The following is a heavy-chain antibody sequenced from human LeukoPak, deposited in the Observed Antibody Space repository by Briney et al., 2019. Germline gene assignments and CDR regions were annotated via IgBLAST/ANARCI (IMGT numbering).Heavy chain of an antibody. D-gene: IGHD2-2*02. J-gene: IGHJ4*02. CDR2: ISAYNGNT. CDR3: ARDGRWGIVVVPAAIVYFDY. CDR1: GYTFTSYG. Sequence: ASVKVSCKASGYTFTSYGISWVRQAPGQGLEWMGWISAYNGNTNYAQKLQGRVTMTTDTSTSTAYMELRSLRSDDTAVYYCARDGRWGIVVVPAAIVYFDYWGQGTLVTVSS. V-gene: IGHV1-18*01.